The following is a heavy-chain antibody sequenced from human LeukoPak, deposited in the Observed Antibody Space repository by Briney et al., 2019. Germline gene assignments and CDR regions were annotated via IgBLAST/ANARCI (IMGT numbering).Heavy chain of an antibody. CDR2: FYPGDSDI. Sequence: GESLKISCKGSGYSFTSYWMGWARQMPGKGLEWMGIFYPGDSDIRYSPSFQGQVTISVAKSITTAYLQRSSLKASDTAMYYCAGRGITVSADTFDIWGQGTMVTVSS. CDR1: GYSFTSYW. V-gene: IGHV5-51*01. CDR3: AGRGITVSADTFDI. J-gene: IGHJ3*02. D-gene: IGHD6-19*01.